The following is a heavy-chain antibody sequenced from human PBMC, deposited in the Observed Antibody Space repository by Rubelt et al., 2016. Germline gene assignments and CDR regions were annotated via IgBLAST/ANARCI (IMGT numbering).Heavy chain of an antibody. V-gene: IGHV3-9*01. D-gene: IGHD1-26*01. CDR3: ARGPLSGSHWDGGY. Sequence: EVQLVESGGGLVQPGRSLRLSCAASGFTFDEYAMHWVRQPPGKGLEWVSSINWNSGSIDYADSVKGRFTISRDNAKTSLYLQMNSLRGEDTAVYYCARGPLSGSHWDGGYWGQGTLVTVSS. J-gene: IGHJ4*02. CDR2: INWNSGSI. CDR1: GFTFDEYA.